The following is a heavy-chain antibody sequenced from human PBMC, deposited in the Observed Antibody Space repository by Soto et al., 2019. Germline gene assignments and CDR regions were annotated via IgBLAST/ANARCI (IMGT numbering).Heavy chain of an antibody. CDR1: GGSINSGDYY. D-gene: IGHD3-10*01. CDR3: ARDRYYGSGAYYNFYSGMDV. V-gene: IGHV4-30-4*01. J-gene: IGHJ6*02. Sequence: SSETLSLTCTVSGGSINSGDYYWTWVRQPPWKGLEWIGNIFHSGSTYYTPSLQSRVTISLDTSKNHFSLKLSSVTPADTAVYYCARDRYYGSGAYYNFYSGMDVWGQGXTVTVSS. CDR2: IFHSGST.